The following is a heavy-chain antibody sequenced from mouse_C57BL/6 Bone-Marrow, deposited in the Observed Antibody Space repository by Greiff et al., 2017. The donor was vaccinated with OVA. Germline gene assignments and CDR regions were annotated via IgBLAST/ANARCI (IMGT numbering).Heavy chain of an antibody. CDR3: VREGNGVTPDYYAMDY. J-gene: IGHJ4*01. D-gene: IGHD2-3*01. CDR1: GFTFNTYA. Sequence: EVQLVESGGGLVQPKGSLKLSCAASGFTFNTYAMHWVRQAPGKGLEWVARIRRKSSNYATYYADSVKDRFTISRDDSQSMLYLQMNNLKTEDTDMYYGVREGNGVTPDYYAMDYWGQGTSVTVSS. CDR2: IRRKSSNYAT. V-gene: IGHV10-3*01.